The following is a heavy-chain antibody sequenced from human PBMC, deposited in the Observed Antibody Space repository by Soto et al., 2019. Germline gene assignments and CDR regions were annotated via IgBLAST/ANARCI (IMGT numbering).Heavy chain of an antibody. J-gene: IGHJ3*02. CDR2: IIPIFGTA. V-gene: IGHV1-69*13. CDR1: GGTFISYA. CDR3: ASGYCSGGSCYSFDI. Sequence: SVKVSCKASGGTFISYAISWVRQAPGQGLEWMGGIIPIFGTANYAQKFQGRVTITADESTSTAYMELSSLRSEDTAVYYCASGYCSGGSCYSFDIWGQGTMVTVSS. D-gene: IGHD2-15*01.